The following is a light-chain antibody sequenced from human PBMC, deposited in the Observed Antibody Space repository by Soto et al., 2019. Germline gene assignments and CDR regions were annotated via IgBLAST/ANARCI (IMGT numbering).Light chain of an antibody. CDR1: IRDVGAYNL. CDR3: SSYTSKSSLL. J-gene: IGLJ2*01. V-gene: IGLV2-14*01. Sequence: QSALTQPASVSGSPGQSITISCAGTIRDVGAYNLVSWYQQHPGRAPQLIIYEVRNRPSGISFRFSGSKSGNTASLTISGLQAEDEADYYCSSYTSKSSLLFGGGTKVTVL. CDR2: EVR.